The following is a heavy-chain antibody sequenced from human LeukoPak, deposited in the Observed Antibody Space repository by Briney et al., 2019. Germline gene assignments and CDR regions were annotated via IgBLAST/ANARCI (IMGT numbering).Heavy chain of an antibody. CDR3: ARDSGTTGEVKFDP. CDR2: IYHSGSA. Sequence: SETLSLTCTDSGYSISNGYYWGWIRQPPGQGLEWIGNIYHSGSAYYNPSLKSRVTISVDTSKNQFSLKLSSMTAADTAIYYCARDSGTTGEVKFDPWGQGILVTVSS. V-gene: IGHV4-38-2*02. CDR1: GYSISNGYY. D-gene: IGHD3-10*01. J-gene: IGHJ5*02.